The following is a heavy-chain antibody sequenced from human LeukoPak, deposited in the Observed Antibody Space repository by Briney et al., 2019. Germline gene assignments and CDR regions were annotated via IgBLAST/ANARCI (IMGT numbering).Heavy chain of an antibody. CDR2: VDTQEGET. V-gene: IGHV1-24*01. D-gene: IGHD3-10*01. CDR1: GHTLTELS. Sequence: ASVKVSCKISGHTLTELSIHWVRQAPGKGLEWMGGVDTQEGETIFAQNFQGRVTMTEDTSSDTAYMELSSPTSEDTAVYYCATPPVWFGEFMSGNSILGYFQDWGQGTLVTVSS. J-gene: IGHJ1*01. CDR3: ATPPVWFGEFMSGNSILGYFQD.